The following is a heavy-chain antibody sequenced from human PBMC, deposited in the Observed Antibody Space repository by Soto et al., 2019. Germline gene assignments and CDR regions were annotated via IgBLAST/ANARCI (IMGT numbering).Heavy chain of an antibody. CDR2: ISRYSGGT. Sequence: ASVKVSGKTSGYTFSNYDITWVRQAPGQPLEWLGWISRYSGGTNDAQKFQDRVTLTREASTGTACMELRSLRSDDPAVSYCARERCTTARCYTNHFDVWAPGPTVTVSS. D-gene: IGHD2-2*01. CDR3: ARERCTTARCYTNHFDV. J-gene: IGHJ6*02. CDR1: GYTFSNYD. V-gene: IGHV1-18*01.